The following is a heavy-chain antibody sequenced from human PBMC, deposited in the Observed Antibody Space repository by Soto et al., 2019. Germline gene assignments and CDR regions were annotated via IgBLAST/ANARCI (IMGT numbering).Heavy chain of an antibody. Sequence: PSETLSLTCPVSTDSMRTYYWTWVRQSPGTGLEWIGYVYHTGRTKYNPSLESRVTISLDMSKKQFSLQVTSVTAADTAVYYCARDDTTGLLEFWGQGTLVTVSS. CDR1: TDSMRTYY. V-gene: IGHV4-59*01. CDR2: VYHTGRT. D-gene: IGHD4-17*01. CDR3: ARDDTTGLLEF. J-gene: IGHJ4*02.